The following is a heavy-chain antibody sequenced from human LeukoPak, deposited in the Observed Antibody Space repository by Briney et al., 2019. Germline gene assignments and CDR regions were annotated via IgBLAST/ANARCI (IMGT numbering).Heavy chain of an antibody. V-gene: IGHV3-66*01. Sequence: GGSLRLSCAASGFSISSNYMNWVRQAPGKGLEWVSVIYDNGYTYYADSVTGRFTISRDNSKNTLYLQMNSLRADDTAVYYCAREGTGAGYDLDCWGQGTLVTVSS. CDR2: IYDNGYT. CDR1: GFSISSNY. J-gene: IGHJ4*02. D-gene: IGHD5-12*01. CDR3: AREGTGAGYDLDC.